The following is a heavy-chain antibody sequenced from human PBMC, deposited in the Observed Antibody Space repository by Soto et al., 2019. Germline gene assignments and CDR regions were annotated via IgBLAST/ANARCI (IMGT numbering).Heavy chain of an antibody. Sequence: ASVKVSCKASGYTFTTYYMHWVRQAPGQGLEWMGIINPSGGSTSYAQKFQGRVTMTRDTSTSTVYMELSSLRSEDTAVYYCARGEYYYDSSGSETYGMDVWGQGTTVTASS. J-gene: IGHJ6*02. D-gene: IGHD3-22*01. V-gene: IGHV1-46*01. CDR1: GYTFTTYY. CDR3: ARGEYYYDSSGSETYGMDV. CDR2: INPSGGST.